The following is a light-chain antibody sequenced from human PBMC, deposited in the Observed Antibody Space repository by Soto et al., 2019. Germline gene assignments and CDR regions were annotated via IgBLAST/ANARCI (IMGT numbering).Light chain of an antibody. Sequence: ELVLTQSPGTLSLSPGDSATLSCRASQSVSSSYLAWYQQKTGQAPRLLIYGASSRATGIPDRLSGSGSGTDLSLIIGRLEPEDFAVYICQKYGASPWTFGQGTKVDIK. V-gene: IGKV3-20*01. CDR1: QSVSSSY. CDR2: GAS. CDR3: QKYGASPWT. J-gene: IGKJ1*01.